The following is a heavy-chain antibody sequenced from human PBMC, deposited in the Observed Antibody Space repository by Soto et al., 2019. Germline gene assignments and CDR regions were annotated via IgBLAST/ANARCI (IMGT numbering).Heavy chain of an antibody. Sequence: QVQFQESGPGLVKPSETLSLTCTVSGGSISNYYCSWFRQPPGKGLEWIGYIKYNGDSAYNFSLTGRVTMSMDTSKTHFSLMLESVTATDTSVYYCARHGFGSLHGLVDVWGQGTTVIVSS. CDR2: IKYNGDS. CDR1: GGSISNYY. V-gene: IGHV4-59*08. J-gene: IGHJ6*02. CDR3: ARHGFGSLHGLVDV. D-gene: IGHD3-10*01.